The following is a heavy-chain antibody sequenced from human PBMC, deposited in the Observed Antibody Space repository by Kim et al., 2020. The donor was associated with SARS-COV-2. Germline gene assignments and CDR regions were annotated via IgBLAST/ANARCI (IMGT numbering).Heavy chain of an antibody. D-gene: IGHD6-13*01. V-gene: IGHV3-33*01. CDR3: ASQPHSSSWYGHDGY. CDR1: GFTFSSYG. CDR2: IWYDGSNK. Sequence: GGSLRLSCAASGFTFSSYGMHWVRQAPGKGLEWVAIIWYDGSNKYYADSVKGRFTISRDNSKNTLYLQMNSLRAEDTAVYYCASQPHSSSWYGHDGYWGQGTLVTVPS. J-gene: IGHJ4*02.